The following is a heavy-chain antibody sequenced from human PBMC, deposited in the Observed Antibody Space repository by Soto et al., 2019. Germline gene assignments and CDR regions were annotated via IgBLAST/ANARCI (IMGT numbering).Heavy chain of an antibody. Sequence: LALTFTLSGASISSGGYYWSWIRQHPGKGLEWIGYIYYSGSAYYNPSLKSRVTISVDTSKNQSSLKLSSVTAADTAVYYCAREALGSFGRPPHYYYGMDVWGQGTTVTVSS. CDR1: GASISSGGYY. V-gene: IGHV4-31*03. D-gene: IGHD3-3*01. J-gene: IGHJ6*02. CDR2: IYYSGSA. CDR3: AREALGSFGRPPHYYYGMDV.